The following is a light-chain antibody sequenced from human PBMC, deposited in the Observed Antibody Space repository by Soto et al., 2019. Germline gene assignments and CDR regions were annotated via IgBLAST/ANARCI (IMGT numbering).Light chain of an antibody. J-gene: IGKJ1*01. V-gene: IGKV3-20*01. CDR2: GAS. CDR1: PSVSSSY. CDR3: QQYGSSPWT. Sequence: EIVLTQAPGTLSLSLGERATLSCRASPSVSSSYLAWYQQKPGQAPRLLIYGASSRATGIPDRFSGSGSGTDFTLTISRLEPEDFAVYYCQQYGSSPWTFGQGTKVDIK.